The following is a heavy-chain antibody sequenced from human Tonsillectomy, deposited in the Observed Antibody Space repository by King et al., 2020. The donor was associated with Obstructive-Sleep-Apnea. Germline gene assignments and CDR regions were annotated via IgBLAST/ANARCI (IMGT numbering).Heavy chain of an antibody. CDR3: ARGVVPAAMSGAFDI. V-gene: IGHV3-30*04. J-gene: IGHJ3*02. CDR2: ISYDGSNK. Sequence: VQLVESGGGVVQSGRSLRLSCAASGFTFSSYAMHWVRQAPGKGLVWGAGISYDGSNKNYADSVKGRFTISRDNSKNTLYLQMNSLRAEDTAVYYWARGVVPAAMSGAFDIWGQGTMVTVSS. D-gene: IGHD2-2*01. CDR1: GFTFSSYA.